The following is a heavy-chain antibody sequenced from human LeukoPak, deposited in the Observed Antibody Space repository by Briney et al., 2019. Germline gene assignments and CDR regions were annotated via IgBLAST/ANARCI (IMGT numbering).Heavy chain of an antibody. Sequence: PSQTLSLTCTVSGGSISSGSYYWSWIRQPAGKGLEWIGRIYTSGSTNYNPSLKSRVTISVDTSKNQFSLKLSSVTAADTAVYYCARLSMTLWVGEVLLPRDQYGMDVWGQGTTVTVSS. D-gene: IGHD3-10*01. CDR2: IYTSGST. CDR3: ARLSMTLWVGEVLLPRDQYGMDV. CDR1: GGSISSGSYY. J-gene: IGHJ6*02. V-gene: IGHV4-61*02.